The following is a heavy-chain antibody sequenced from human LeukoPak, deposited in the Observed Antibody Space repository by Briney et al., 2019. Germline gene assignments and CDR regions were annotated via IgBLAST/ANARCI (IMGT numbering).Heavy chain of an antibody. CDR1: GFTFTSYT. V-gene: IGHV3-23*01. CDR3: AKEPRYCGTGCYFLVDS. J-gene: IGHJ4*02. D-gene: IGHD2-21*02. Sequence: GGSLRLSCAASGFTFTSYTMTWVRQAPGKGPEWVSAMTGSGGSTFYADSVKGRFTISRDNSKNTVYLQMSSLRAEDTAVYYCAKEPRYCGTGCYFLVDSWGQGTLVTVSS. CDR2: MTGSGGST.